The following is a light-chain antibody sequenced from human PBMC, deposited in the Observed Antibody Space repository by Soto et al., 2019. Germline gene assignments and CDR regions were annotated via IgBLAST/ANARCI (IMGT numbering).Light chain of an antibody. J-gene: IGKJ3*01. CDR2: DAS. CDR1: QSIGST. CDR3: QQYNNWPFA. V-gene: IGKV3-15*01. Sequence: EIVMTQSPATLSVSPGERATLSCRASQSIGSTLAWYQQKPGQAPRLLIYDASTRATGIPVRFSGSGSGTGFTLTLPSLQSEDFPVYYCQQYNNWPFAFGPGTKVDIK.